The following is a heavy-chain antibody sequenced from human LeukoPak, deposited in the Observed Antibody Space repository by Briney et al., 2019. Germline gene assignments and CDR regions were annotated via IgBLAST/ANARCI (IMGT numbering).Heavy chain of an antibody. D-gene: IGHD2-2*01. Sequence: SETLSLTCTVSGYSISSGYYWGWIRQPPGKGLEWIGSIYHSGSTYYNPSLKSRVTISVDTSKNQFSLKLSSVTAADTAVYYCARVAPIVVVPAAQFDPWGQGTLVTVSS. J-gene: IGHJ5*02. CDR3: ARVAPIVVVPAAQFDP. CDR2: IYHSGST. V-gene: IGHV4-38-2*02. CDR1: GYSISSGYY.